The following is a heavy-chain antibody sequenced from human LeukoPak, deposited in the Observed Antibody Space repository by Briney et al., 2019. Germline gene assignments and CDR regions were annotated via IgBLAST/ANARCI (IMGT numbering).Heavy chain of an antibody. CDR3: ARDGDIVVVPAAIPFDY. CDR1: GFTFSSYA. Sequence: PGGSLRLSCAASGFTFSSYAMGWVRQAPGKGLKWVSSISGNGGRTYYEDSVKGRLTVSRDNSKNTLYLQMNSLRAEDTAVYYCARDGDIVVVPAAIPFDYWGQGTLVTVSS. D-gene: IGHD2-2*02. CDR2: ISGNGGRT. J-gene: IGHJ4*02. V-gene: IGHV3-23*01.